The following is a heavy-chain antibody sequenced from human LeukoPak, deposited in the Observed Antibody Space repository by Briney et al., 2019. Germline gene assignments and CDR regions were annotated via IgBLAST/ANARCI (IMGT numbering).Heavy chain of an antibody. CDR3: ARDPVVVAATPAYYGMDV. D-gene: IGHD2-15*01. J-gene: IGHJ6*02. CDR1: GFTFSSYS. CDR2: ISSSSSTI. V-gene: IGHV3-48*01. Sequence: GGSLRPSCAASGFTFSSYSMNWVRQAPGKGLEWVSYISSSSSTIYYADSVKGRFTISRDNAKNSLYLQMNSLRAEDTAVYYCARDPVVVAATPAYYGMDVWGQGTTVTVSS.